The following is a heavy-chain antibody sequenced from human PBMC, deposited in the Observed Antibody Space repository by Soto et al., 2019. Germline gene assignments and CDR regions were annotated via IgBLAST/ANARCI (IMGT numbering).Heavy chain of an antibody. CDR1: GYTFTSYY. J-gene: IGHJ4*02. V-gene: IGHV1-46*01. D-gene: IGHD2-8*01. Sequence: QVQMVQSGAEVKKPGASVKISCKASGYTFTSYYMHWVRQAPGQGLEWMGIINPSGGSTNYAQKRLGRGAMTRDTFTSTVYMELHSLRSEATAVYYCASPPYPGCINAVCCPLYYWGQGTRVTVSS. CDR2: INPSGGST. CDR3: ASPPYPGCINAVCCPLYY.